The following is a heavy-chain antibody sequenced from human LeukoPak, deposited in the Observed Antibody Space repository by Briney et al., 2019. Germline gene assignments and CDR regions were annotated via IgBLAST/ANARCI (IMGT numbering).Heavy chain of an antibody. CDR2: ISSSGSSTI. V-gene: IGHV3-11*01. Sequence: GGSLRLSCAASGFTFSDYYMSWIRQAPGKGLEWVSYISSSGSSTIYYADSVKGRFTISRDNAKNSVYLQMNSLRAEDTAVYYCARVGRAIAAAGFGAFDIWGQGTMVTVSS. D-gene: IGHD6-13*01. CDR3: ARVGRAIAAAGFGAFDI. J-gene: IGHJ3*02. CDR1: GFTFSDYY.